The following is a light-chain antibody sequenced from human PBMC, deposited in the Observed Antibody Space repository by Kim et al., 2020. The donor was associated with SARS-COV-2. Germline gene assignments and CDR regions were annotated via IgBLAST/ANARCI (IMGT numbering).Light chain of an antibody. CDR1: QGSSSY. V-gene: IGKV1-9*01. Sequence: DIQLTQSPSFLSASVGDRVTITCRASQGSSSYLALYQQKPGKAPKLLIYAASTLQSGVPSRFSGSGSGTEFTLTISSLQPEDFATSYYQQLNNYHPCTFGHGTKVDIK. CDR3: QQLNNYHPCT. CDR2: AAS. J-gene: IGKJ3*01.